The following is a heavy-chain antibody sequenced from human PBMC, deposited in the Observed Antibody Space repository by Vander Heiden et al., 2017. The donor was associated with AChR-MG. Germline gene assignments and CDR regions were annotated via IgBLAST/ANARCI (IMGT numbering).Heavy chain of an antibody. V-gene: IGHV3-53*02. Sequence: EVQLVETGGGLIQPGGSLRLSCAASGFTVSSNYMSWVRQAPGKGLEWVSVIYSGGSTYYADSVKGRFTISRDNSKNTLYLQMNSLRAEDTAVYYCARVRWAAARPYYFDYWGQGTLVTVSS. CDR3: ARVRWAAARPYYFDY. D-gene: IGHD6-13*01. CDR2: IYSGGST. J-gene: IGHJ4*02. CDR1: GFTVSSNY.